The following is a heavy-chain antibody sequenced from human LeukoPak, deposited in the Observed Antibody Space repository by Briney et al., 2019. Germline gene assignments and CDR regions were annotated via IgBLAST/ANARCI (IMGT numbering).Heavy chain of an antibody. CDR1: GLRFSRGG. Sequence: PGGSLRLSCKASGLRFSRGGMHWIRQAPGKGLEWLAFIQYDESSKYYADSVKGRFTISRDNSKNTLYLQMNTLRPEDTAVYYCTSKTVYGDYNDAFDIWGQGTMVTVSS. CDR2: IQYDESSK. D-gene: IGHD4-17*01. CDR3: TSKTVYGDYNDAFDI. J-gene: IGHJ3*02. V-gene: IGHV3-30*02.